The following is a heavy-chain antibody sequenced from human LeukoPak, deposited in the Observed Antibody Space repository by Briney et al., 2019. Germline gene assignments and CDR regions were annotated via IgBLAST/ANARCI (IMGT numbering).Heavy chain of an antibody. CDR3: ARDSVAAGTEFDW. Sequence: ASVKVSCKASGFTLTGHYIHWVRQATGQGLEWMGWINPNSGGTKFAQKFQGRVTMTRDTSISTAYMELSSLRSDDTAVYYCARDSVAAGTEFDWWGQGTLVTVSS. J-gene: IGHJ4*02. CDR1: GFTLTGHY. CDR2: INPNSGGT. D-gene: IGHD6-13*01. V-gene: IGHV1-2*02.